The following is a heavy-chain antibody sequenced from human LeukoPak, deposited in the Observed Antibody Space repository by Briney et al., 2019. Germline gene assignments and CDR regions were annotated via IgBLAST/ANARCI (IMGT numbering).Heavy chain of an antibody. D-gene: IGHD3-22*01. Sequence: GGSLRLSCAASGFTFSSYAMHWVRQAPGKGLEWVAVISYDGNNKYYADSVKGRFTISRDNSKNTLYLQMNSLRAEDTAVYYCASQRDYYDSCGDPPFDYWGQGTLVTVSS. J-gene: IGHJ4*02. CDR1: GFTFSSYA. CDR2: ISYDGNNK. V-gene: IGHV3-30*03. CDR3: ASQRDYYDSCGDPPFDY.